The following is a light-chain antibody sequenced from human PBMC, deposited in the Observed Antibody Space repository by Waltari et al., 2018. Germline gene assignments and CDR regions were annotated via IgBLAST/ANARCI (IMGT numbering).Light chain of an antibody. V-gene: IGKV3-20*01. CDR2: GAS. CDR3: QQYGTSPPMYT. J-gene: IGKJ2*01. CDR1: QSVSSIY. Sequence: EIVLTQTPGTLSLSPGEGVTLSCRASQSVSSIYLAWYQQKPGRAPRLLIYGASNRATGIPDRFSGSGSGTDFSLTISSLEPEDFAVYYCQQYGTSPPMYTFGQGTNLEIK.